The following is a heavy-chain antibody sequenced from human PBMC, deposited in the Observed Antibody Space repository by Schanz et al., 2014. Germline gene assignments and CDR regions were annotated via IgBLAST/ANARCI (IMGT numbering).Heavy chain of an antibody. Sequence: QLQLQESGPGLVKPSETLSLTCTVSGGSISSSNYYWGWIRQPPGKGLEWIESIYYSGSTYYNPSRKSRVTTSVDTSKYKFSQKLSSVTAADTAVYYCARQFYDILTGYWFPYYFDYWGQGTLVTVSS. CDR3: ARQFYDILTGYWFPYYFDY. V-gene: IGHV4-39*01. CDR2: IYYSGST. CDR1: GGSISSSNYY. J-gene: IGHJ4*02. D-gene: IGHD3-9*01.